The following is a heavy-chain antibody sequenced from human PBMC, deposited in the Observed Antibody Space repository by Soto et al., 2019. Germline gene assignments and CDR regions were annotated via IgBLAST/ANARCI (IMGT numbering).Heavy chain of an antibody. V-gene: IGHV4-61*01. D-gene: IGHD5-18*01. J-gene: IGHJ4*02. CDR2: IYYSGST. Sequence: QVQLQESGPGLVKPSETLSLTCTVSGGSVSSGSYYWSWIRQPPGKGLEWIGYIYYSGSTNYNPSLKSRVTRSVDTSKNQFSLKLSSVTAADTAVYYCARDTREGYSYGLYYFDYWGQGTLVTVSS. CDR1: GGSVSSGSYY. CDR3: ARDTREGYSYGLYYFDY.